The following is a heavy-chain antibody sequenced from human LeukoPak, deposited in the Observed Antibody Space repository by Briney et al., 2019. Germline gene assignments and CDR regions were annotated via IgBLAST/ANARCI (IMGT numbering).Heavy chain of an antibody. CDR2: IYTSGST. CDR1: GGSISSYY. Sequence: SSQTLSLTCTVSGGSISSYYWSWIRQPAGKGLEWIGRIYTSGSTNYNPSLKSRVTMSVDTSKNQFSLKLSSVTAADTAVYYCARERSSGWYVDYWGQGTLVTVSS. CDR3: ARERSSGWYVDY. V-gene: IGHV4-4*07. D-gene: IGHD6-19*01. J-gene: IGHJ4*02.